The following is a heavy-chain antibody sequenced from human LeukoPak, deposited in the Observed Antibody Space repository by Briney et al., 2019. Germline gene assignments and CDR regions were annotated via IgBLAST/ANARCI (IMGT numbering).Heavy chain of an antibody. CDR1: GGSIGSRGYY. J-gene: IGHJ6*03. V-gene: IGHV4-31*03. Sequence: PSETLSLTCTVSGGSIGSRGYYWTWIRQHPVKGLEWMGYVFYSGAAYYNPALRSRVTISLDTSRNQFSLTLTSLSAADTAVYYCARYVAYGREGYFYMDVWGKGTMVTVS. D-gene: IGHD3-22*01. CDR3: ARYVAYGREGYFYMDV. CDR2: VFYSGAA.